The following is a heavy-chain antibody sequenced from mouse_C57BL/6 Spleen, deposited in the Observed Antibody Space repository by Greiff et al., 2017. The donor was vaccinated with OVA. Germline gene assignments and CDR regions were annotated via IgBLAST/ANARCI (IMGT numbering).Heavy chain of an antibody. CDR3: ARGDYGSTLYYFDY. Sequence: VQLQQSGPELVKPGASVKISCKASGYSFTDYNMNWVKQSNGKSLEWIGVINPNYGTTSYNLKFKGKATLTVDQSSSTAYMQLNSLTSEDSAVYYCARGDYGSTLYYFDYWGQGTTLTVSS. V-gene: IGHV1-39*01. CDR1: GYSFTDYN. CDR2: INPNYGTT. J-gene: IGHJ2*01. D-gene: IGHD1-1*01.